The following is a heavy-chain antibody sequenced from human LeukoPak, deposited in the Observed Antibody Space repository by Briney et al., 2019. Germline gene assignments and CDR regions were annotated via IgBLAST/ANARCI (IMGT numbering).Heavy chain of an antibody. CDR1: GDSFTGNSYY. CDR2: IYNSGTT. J-gene: IGHJ4*02. V-gene: IGHV4-39*01. D-gene: IGHD1-26*01. CDR3: ARHLWGALVGATVDYFDY. Sequence: SETLSLTCMISGDSFTGNSYYWGWIRQPPGNGLEWIGSIYNSGTTYYKPSLKSRVTISVNTSTNPFSLQLTSLTAADKAVYYCARHLWGALVGATVDYFDYWGQGTLVTVSS.